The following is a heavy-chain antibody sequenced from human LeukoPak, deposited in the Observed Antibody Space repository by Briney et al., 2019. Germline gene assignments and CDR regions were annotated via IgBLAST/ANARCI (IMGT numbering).Heavy chain of an antibody. CDR3: ARGRITMIRRGAFDI. J-gene: IGHJ3*02. CDR1: GGSFSGYY. Sequence: SETLSLTCAVYGGSFSGYYWSWIRQPPGKGLEWIGEINHSGSTNYNPSLKSRVTISVDTSKNQFSLKLSSVTAADTAVYYCARGRITMIRRGAFDIWGQGTMVTVSS. D-gene: IGHD3-22*01. V-gene: IGHV4-34*01. CDR2: INHSGST.